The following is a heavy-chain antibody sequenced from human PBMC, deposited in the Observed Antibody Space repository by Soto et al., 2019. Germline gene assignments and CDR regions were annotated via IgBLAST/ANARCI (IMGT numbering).Heavy chain of an antibody. D-gene: IGHD5-18*01. V-gene: IGHV4-61*08. CDR2: IYCSGST. CDR3: ARVMDTAMVTFDY. J-gene: IGHJ4*02. Sequence: SETLSLTCAVSGGSISSGGYSWSWIRQPPGKGLEWIGYIYCSGSTNYNPSLKSRVTISVDTSKNQFSLKLSSVTAADTAVYYCARVMDTAMVTFDYWGQGTLVTVSS. CDR1: GGSISSGGYS.